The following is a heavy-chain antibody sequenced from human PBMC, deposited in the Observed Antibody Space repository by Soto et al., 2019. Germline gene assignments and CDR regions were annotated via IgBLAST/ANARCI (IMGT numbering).Heavy chain of an antibody. V-gene: IGHV1-18*01. D-gene: IGHD3-10*01. CDR3: ARDLDGSGSYYTDY. CDR1: GYTFISCG. CDR2: ISPYKGNT. J-gene: IGHJ4*02. Sequence: ASVKVSCKTSGYTFISCGISWVRQAPGQGLEWMGWISPYKGNTNYAQKLQDRVTMTTDTSTSTAYTELRSLRSDDTAVYYCARDLDGSGSYYTDYWGQGTLVTVSS.